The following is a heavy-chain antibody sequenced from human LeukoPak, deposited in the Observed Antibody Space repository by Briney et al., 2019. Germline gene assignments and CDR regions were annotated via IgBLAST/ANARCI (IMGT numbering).Heavy chain of an antibody. CDR3: AKARATGYYYDSSGYAPIDY. V-gene: IGHV3-30*18. J-gene: IGHJ4*02. Sequence: GGSLRLSCAASGFTFSSYGMHWVRQAPSKGLEWVAVISYDGSNKYYADSVKGRFTISRDNSKNTLYLQMNSLRAEDTAVYYCAKARATGYYYDSSGYAPIDYWGQGTLVTVSS. CDR1: GFTFSSYG. D-gene: IGHD3-22*01. CDR2: ISYDGSNK.